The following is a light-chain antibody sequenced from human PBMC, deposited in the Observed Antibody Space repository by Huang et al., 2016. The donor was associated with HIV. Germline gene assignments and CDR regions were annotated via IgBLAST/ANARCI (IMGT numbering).Light chain of an antibody. J-gene: IGKJ1*01. CDR2: GAS. CDR1: QSVGST. Sequence: EIVMTQSPATLSVSPGERATLSCRASQSVGSTLAWYQQKPGQAPSLLIYGASTRATGIPARLSGSGSGTEFTRTISSLQSEDFAVYYCQQYNNWPPWTFGQGTKVEIK. V-gene: IGKV3-15*01. CDR3: QQYNNWPPWT.